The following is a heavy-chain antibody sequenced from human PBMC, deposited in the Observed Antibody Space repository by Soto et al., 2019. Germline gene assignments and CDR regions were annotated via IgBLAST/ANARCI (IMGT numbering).Heavy chain of an antibody. CDR1: GGTFSSYA. CDR3: ARDSRGGAAAGTLPDY. Sequence: ASVKVSCKASGGTFSSYAISWVRQAPGQGLEWMGGIIPIFGTANYAQKFQGRVTITADESTSTAYMELSSLRSEDTAVYYCARDSRGGAAAGTLPDYWGQGTLVTVSS. J-gene: IGHJ4*02. D-gene: IGHD6-13*01. V-gene: IGHV1-69*13. CDR2: IIPIFGTA.